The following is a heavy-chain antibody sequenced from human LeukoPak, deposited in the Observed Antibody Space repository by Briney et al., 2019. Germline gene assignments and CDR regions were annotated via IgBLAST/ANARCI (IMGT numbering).Heavy chain of an antibody. CDR2: ISGSGGST. Sequence: QTGGSLRLSCAASGFTFSSYAMSWVRQAPGKGLEWVSAISGSGGSTYYADSVKGRFTISRDNSKNTLYLQMNSLRAEDTAVYYCAKDLYYYDSSGPFDYWGQGTLVTVSS. CDR1: GFTFSSYA. V-gene: IGHV3-23*01. J-gene: IGHJ4*02. CDR3: AKDLYYYDSSGPFDY. D-gene: IGHD3-22*01.